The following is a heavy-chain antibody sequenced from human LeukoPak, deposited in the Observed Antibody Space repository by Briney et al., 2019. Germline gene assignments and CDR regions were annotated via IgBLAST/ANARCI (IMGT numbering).Heavy chain of an antibody. J-gene: IGHJ4*01. D-gene: IGHD4-23*01. CDR3: ARDYGGVDY. CDR2: IGSSRSNTI. CDR1: GFTFNIYE. Sequence: PRGSLRLSCAASGFTFNIYEMNWVRQAPGKGLEWLSYIGSSRSNTIYYADSVKGRFTISRDDAKNSLYLQMNSLRAEDTAVYYCARDYGGVDYWGHGTLVTVSS. V-gene: IGHV3-48*03.